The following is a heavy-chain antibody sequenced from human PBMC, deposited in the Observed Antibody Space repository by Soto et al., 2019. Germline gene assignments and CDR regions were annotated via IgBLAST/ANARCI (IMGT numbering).Heavy chain of an antibody. V-gene: IGHV3-48*02. Sequence: GGSLRLSCAASGFSFGAYSMNWVRPAPGEGLEWIGYTSTSSTTKYYADSVRGRFSIARDNANDLLYLDMDKVRDEDTGIYYCAGSYSSGNWYFDYWGLGTPVTVSS. CDR3: AGSYSSGNWYFDY. J-gene: IGHJ4*02. D-gene: IGHD3-10*01. CDR2: TSTSSTTK. CDR1: GFSFGAYS.